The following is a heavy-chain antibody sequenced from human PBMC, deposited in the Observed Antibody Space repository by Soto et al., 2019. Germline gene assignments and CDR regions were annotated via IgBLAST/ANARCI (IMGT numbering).Heavy chain of an antibody. CDR2: INHSGST. CDR3: AKTNEDYYYGMDV. Sequence: SETLSLTCAVYGGSFSGYYWSWIRQPPGKGLEWIGEINHSGSTNYNPSLKSRVTISVDTSKNQFSLKLSSVTAADTAVYYCAKTNEDYYYGMDVWGQGTTVTVSS. J-gene: IGHJ6*02. CDR1: GGSFSGYY. V-gene: IGHV4-34*01.